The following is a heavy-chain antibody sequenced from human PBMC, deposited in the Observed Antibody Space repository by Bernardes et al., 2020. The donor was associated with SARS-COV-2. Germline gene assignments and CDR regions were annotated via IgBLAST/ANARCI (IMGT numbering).Heavy chain of an antibody. CDR1: GGSISSISYY. CDR3: ANTYYDFWSGYSPTVFDY. J-gene: IGHJ4*02. D-gene: IGHD3-3*01. CDR2: IYYSGIT. Sequence: AETLSLTCTVSGGSISSISYYWGWLLQPPGKGLEWIGSIYYSGITYYNPSLKSRVTISVDTSKNQFSLKLSSVTAADTAVYYCANTYYDFWSGYSPTVFDYWGQGTLVTVSS. V-gene: IGHV4-39*01.